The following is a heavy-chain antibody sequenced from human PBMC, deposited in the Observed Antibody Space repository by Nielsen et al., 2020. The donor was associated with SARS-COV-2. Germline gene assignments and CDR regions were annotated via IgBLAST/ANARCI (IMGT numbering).Heavy chain of an antibody. V-gene: IGHV3-30*03. D-gene: IGHD6-19*01. CDR2: ISSDGSDK. J-gene: IGHJ6*02. CDR3: VTGGQWLVRHPYGMEV. Sequence: GESLKISCAAAGFTFRNYGMHWVRQTPGKGLEWVAVISSDGSDKYYADSVKGRFTISRDNSKNTLYLHMNSLRAEDTAVYYCVTGGQWLVRHPYGMEVWGQGTTVTVSS. CDR1: GFTFRNYG.